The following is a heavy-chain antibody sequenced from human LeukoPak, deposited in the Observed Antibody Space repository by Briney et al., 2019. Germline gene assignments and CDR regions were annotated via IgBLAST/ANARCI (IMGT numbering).Heavy chain of an antibody. V-gene: IGHV3-23*01. J-gene: IGHJ4*02. Sequence: GGTLRLSCAASGLTFSSYGMSWVRQAQGKGLEWVSAISGSGGSTYYADSVKGRFTISRDNSKNTLYLQMNSLRAEDTAVYYCAKRDSGWYYFDYWGQGTLVTVSS. D-gene: IGHD6-19*01. CDR3: AKRDSGWYYFDY. CDR1: GLTFSSYG. CDR2: ISGSGGST.